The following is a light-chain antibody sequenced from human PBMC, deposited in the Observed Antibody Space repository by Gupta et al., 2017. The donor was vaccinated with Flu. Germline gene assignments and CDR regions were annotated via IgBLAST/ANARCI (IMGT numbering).Light chain of an antibody. J-gene: IGKJ2*01. CDR2: GAA. V-gene: IGKV3-20*01. CDR3: QQYGSSPPYT. CDR1: QSVSSSF. Sequence: EIVLAQSPGTLSSSPGERVTLSCRASQSVSSSFLVWYQQKPGQAPRLRIYGAATRATGIPDRFSGSGSGTDFSLTISRLEPEDFAVYYCQQYGSSPPYTFGQGTKLEIK.